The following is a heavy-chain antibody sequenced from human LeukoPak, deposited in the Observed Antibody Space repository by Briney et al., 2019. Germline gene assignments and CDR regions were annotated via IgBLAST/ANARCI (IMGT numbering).Heavy chain of an antibody. D-gene: IGHD4-17*01. CDR3: ALSSGYGDYVWDAFDI. CDR2: ISGSGGST. CDR1: GFTFSSYA. J-gene: IGHJ3*02. Sequence: GGSLRLSCAASGFTFSSYAMSWVRQAPGKGLEWVSSISGSGGSTYYADSVKGRFTISRDNSKNTLYLQMNSLRAEDTAVYYCALSSGYGDYVWDAFDIWGQGTMVTVSS. V-gene: IGHV3-23*01.